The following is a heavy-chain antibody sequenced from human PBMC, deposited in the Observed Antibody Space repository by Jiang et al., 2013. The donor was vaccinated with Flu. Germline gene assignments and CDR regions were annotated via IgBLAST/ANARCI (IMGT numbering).Heavy chain of an antibody. CDR2: IYYSGST. Sequence: LLKPSETLSLTCTVSGGSISSSSYYWGWIRQPPGKGLEWIGSIYYSGSTYYNPSLKSRVTISVDTSKNQFSLKLSSVTAADTAVYYCARLMVGATNPPFDYWGQGTLVTVSS. CDR1: GGSISSSSYY. D-gene: IGHD1-26*01. J-gene: IGHJ4*02. V-gene: IGHV4-39*07. CDR3: ARLMVGATNPPFDY.